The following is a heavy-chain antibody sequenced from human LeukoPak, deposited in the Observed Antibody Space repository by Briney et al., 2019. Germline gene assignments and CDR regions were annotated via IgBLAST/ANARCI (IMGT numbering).Heavy chain of an antibody. Sequence: PSETLSLTCTVSGGSISSYYWSWIRQPPGKGLEWIGYIYYSGSTNYNPSLKSRVTISVDTSKNQFSLKLSSVTAADTAVCYCARGYGYSYGYGGFYFDYWGQGTLVTVSS. V-gene: IGHV4-59*01. CDR1: GGSISSYY. CDR3: ARGYGYSYGYGGFYFDY. D-gene: IGHD5-18*01. CDR2: IYYSGST. J-gene: IGHJ4*02.